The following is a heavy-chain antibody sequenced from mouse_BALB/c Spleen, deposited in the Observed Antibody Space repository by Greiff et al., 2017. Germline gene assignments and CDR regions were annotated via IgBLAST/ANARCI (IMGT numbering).Heavy chain of an antibody. CDR2: INSNGGST. D-gene: IGHD4-1*02. V-gene: IGHV5-6-2*01. CDR3: ARRPTGTWAMDY. Sequence: EVKLVESGGGLVKPGGSLKLSCAASGFTFSSYYMSWVRQTPEKRLELVAAINSNGGSTYYPDTVKGRFTISRDNAKNTLYLQMSSLKSEDTALYYYARRPTGTWAMDYWGQGTSVTVSS. J-gene: IGHJ4*01. CDR1: GFTFSSYY.